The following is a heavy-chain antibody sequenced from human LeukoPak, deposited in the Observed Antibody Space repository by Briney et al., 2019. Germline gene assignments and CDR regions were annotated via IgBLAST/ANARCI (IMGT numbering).Heavy chain of an antibody. CDR1: GGTFSSYA. J-gene: IGHJ3*02. Sequence: ASVKVSCKASGGTFSSYAISWVRQATGQGLEWMGWMNPNSGNTGYAQKFQGRVTMTRNTSISTAYMELSSLRSEDTAVYYCARGSGPSGAFDIWGQGTMVTVSS. CDR3: ARGSGPSGAFDI. D-gene: IGHD3-10*01. CDR2: MNPNSGNT. V-gene: IGHV1-8*02.